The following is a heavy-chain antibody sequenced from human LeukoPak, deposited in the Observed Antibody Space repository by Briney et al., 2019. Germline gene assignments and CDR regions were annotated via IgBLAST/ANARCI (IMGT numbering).Heavy chain of an antibody. CDR2: IWNDGSNE. Sequence: PGGSLRLSWAAAGFTFSSYGMHWVRQAPGKGLELVAIIWNDGSNEYYADSVKGRFTISRDNSKNTLYLQMNSLRVEDTAVYYCARDREAAADLGYWGQGTLVTVSS. V-gene: IGHV3-33*01. J-gene: IGHJ4*02. D-gene: IGHD6-13*01. CDR3: ARDREAAADLGY. CDR1: GFTFSSYG.